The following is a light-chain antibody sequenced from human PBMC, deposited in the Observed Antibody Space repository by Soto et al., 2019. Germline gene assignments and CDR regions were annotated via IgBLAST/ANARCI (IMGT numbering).Light chain of an antibody. CDR1: SSNIGSHF. J-gene: IGLJ3*02. Sequence: QPVLTQPPSASGTPGQSLTISCSGSSSNIGSHFVYWYQHLPGTAPKLLIFRDGQRPSGVPARFFGSKSGTSASLAITGLRSEDEADYYCAVWDQSLTGWVFGGGTKL. CDR2: RDG. CDR3: AVWDQSLTGWV. V-gene: IGLV1-47*01.